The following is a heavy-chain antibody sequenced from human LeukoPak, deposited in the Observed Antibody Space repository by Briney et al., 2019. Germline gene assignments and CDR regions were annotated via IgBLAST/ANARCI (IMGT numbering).Heavy chain of an antibody. Sequence: GGSLRLSCAASGFTFSSYSMNWVRQAPGKGLEWVSSISSSSSYIYYADSVKGRFTISRDNAKNSLYLQMNSLRAEDTAVYYCAKELRFLEWLFLTYYMDVWGKGTTVTVSS. D-gene: IGHD3-3*01. J-gene: IGHJ6*03. CDR3: AKELRFLEWLFLTYYMDV. CDR2: ISSSSSYI. V-gene: IGHV3-21*04. CDR1: GFTFSSYS.